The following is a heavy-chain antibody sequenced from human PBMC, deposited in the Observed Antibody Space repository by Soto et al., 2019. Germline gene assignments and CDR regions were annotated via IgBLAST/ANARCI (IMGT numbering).Heavy chain of an antibody. J-gene: IGHJ6*02. CDR3: AILIDLEDYYCYGIYV. V-gene: IGHV1-3*01. Sequence: GASVKVSCKASGYTFTTYAVHWVRQAPGQGLEWMGWINPDNGNTKYSQKFQGRVTITRDTSASTAYMELRSLRSDDTAVYYCAILIDLEDYYCYGIYVLSQRTTVTVS. CDR1: GYTFTTYA. D-gene: IGHD3-22*01. CDR2: INPDNGNT.